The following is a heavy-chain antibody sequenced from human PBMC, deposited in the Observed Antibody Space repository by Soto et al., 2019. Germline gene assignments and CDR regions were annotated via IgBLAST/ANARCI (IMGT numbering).Heavy chain of an antibody. CDR3: TKVRADYYDSSGPNY. CDR1: GFTFGDYA. D-gene: IGHD3-22*01. Sequence: PGVSLRLSCTASGFTFGDYAMSWFRQATGKGLEWVGFIRSKAYGGTTEYAASVEGRFTISRDDSKSIAYLQMNSLKTEDTAVYYCTKVRADYYDSSGPNYWGQGT. CDR2: IRSKAYGGTT. J-gene: IGHJ4*02. V-gene: IGHV3-49*03.